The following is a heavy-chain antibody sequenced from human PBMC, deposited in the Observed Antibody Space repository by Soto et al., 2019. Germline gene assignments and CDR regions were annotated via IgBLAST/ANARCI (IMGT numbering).Heavy chain of an antibody. V-gene: IGHV1-46*01. Sequence: ASVKVSCKASGYTFTSYYMHWVRQAPGQGLEWMGIINPSGGSTSYAQKFQGRVTMTRDTSTSTVYMELSSLRSEDTAVYYCARELVVPADIDYYYYGMDVWGQGNTVTLSS. CDR2: INPSGGST. D-gene: IGHD2-2*01. CDR1: GYTFTSYY. J-gene: IGHJ6*02. CDR3: ARELVVPADIDYYYYGMDV.